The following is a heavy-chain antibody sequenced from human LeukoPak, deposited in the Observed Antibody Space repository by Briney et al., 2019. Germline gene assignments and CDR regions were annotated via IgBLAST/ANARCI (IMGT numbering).Heavy chain of an antibody. Sequence: SETLSLTCTVSGGSICSYYWSWIRQPPGKGLEWIEYIYYSGSTNYNPSLKSRVTISVDTSKNQFSLKLSSVTAADTVVYYCAGGLDYCFDYWGQGTLVTVSS. D-gene: IGHD2/OR15-2a*01. V-gene: IGHV4-59*01. CDR2: IYYSGST. J-gene: IGHJ4*02. CDR1: GGSICSYY. CDR3: AGGLDYCFDY.